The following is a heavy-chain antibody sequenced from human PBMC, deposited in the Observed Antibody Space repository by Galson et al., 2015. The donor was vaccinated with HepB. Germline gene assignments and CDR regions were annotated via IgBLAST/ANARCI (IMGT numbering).Heavy chain of an antibody. CDR1: GDSLRNFY. CDR3: ARQPHSGGGGYFDY. D-gene: IGHD2-15*01. Sequence: SETLSLTCTVSGDSLRNFYWSWIRQAPGKDLEWIGSLQDSGNADYNPALKSRVTISIDTSKKQLSLTLNSVTVTDTAVYYCARQPHSGGGGYFDYWGQGTLVTVSS. J-gene: IGHJ4*02. V-gene: IGHV4-59*08. CDR2: LQDSGNA.